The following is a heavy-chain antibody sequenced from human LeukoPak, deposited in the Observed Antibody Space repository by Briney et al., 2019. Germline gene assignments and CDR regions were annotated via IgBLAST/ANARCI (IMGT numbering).Heavy chain of an antibody. CDR2: IYYSGST. J-gene: IGHJ4*02. Sequence: SETLSLTCTVSGGSISSYYWSWIRQPPGKGLEWIGYIYYSGSTNYNPSLKSRVTISVDTSKNQFSLKLSSVTAADTAVYYRARDRTRGTFDYWGQGTLVTVSS. V-gene: IGHV4-59*12. CDR1: GGSISSYY. CDR3: ARDRTRGTFDY. D-gene: IGHD1-1*01.